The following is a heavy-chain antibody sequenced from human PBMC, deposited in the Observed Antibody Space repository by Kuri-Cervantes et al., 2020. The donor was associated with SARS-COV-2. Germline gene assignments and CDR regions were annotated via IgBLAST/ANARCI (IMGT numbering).Heavy chain of an antibody. J-gene: IGHJ4*02. D-gene: IGHD3-16*02. CDR2: ISAYNGNT. Sequence: ASVKVSCKASGYTFTGCYMHWVRQAPGQGLEWMGWISAYNGNTNYAQKLQGRVTMTTDTSTSTAYMELRSLRSDDTAVYYCAGGYLFDYWGQGTLVTVSS. CDR3: AGGYLFDY. V-gene: IGHV1-18*04. CDR1: GYTFTGCY.